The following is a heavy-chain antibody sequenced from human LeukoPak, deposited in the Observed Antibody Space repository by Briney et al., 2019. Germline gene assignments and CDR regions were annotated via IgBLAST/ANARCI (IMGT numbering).Heavy chain of an antibody. V-gene: IGHV2-5*01. Sequence: ESGPTLVKPTQTLTLTCTFSGFSLSTSGVGVGWIRQPPGKALEWLALIYWNDDKRYSPSLKSRLTITKDTSKNQVVLTMTNMDPVDTATYYCAHRSRHFWSGNSRIFFDYWGQGTLVTVSS. D-gene: IGHD3-3*02. J-gene: IGHJ4*02. CDR1: GFSLSTSGVG. CDR3: AHRSRHFWSGNSRIFFDY. CDR2: IYWNDDK.